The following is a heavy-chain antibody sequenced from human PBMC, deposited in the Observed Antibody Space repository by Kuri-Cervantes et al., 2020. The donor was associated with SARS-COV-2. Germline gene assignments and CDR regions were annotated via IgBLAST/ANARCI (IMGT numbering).Heavy chain of an antibody. CDR2: ISGSGGST. Sequence: GESLKISCAASGFTFSSYAMSWVRQAPGKGLEWVSAISGSGGSTYYADSVRGRFTISRDNSKNALYLQMNSLRADDTAVYYCAKGATGWKLALFDYWGQGTLVTVSS. CDR1: GFTFSSYA. D-gene: IGHD2-15*01. CDR3: AKGATGWKLALFDY. V-gene: IGHV3-23*01. J-gene: IGHJ4*02.